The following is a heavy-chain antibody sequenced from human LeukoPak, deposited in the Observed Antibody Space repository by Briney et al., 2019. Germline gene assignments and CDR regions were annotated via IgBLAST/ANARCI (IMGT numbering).Heavy chain of an antibody. D-gene: IGHD2-15*01. CDR2: IYSGDSDT. CDR3: ARSTAATNNWFDP. Sequence: GESLKISCKGSGYSFTSYWIGWVRQMPGKGLEWMGIIYSGDSDTRYSPSFQGQVTISADKSISTAYLQWSSLKASDTAMYYCARSTAATNNWFDPWGQGTLVTVSS. V-gene: IGHV5-51*01. CDR1: GYSFTSYW. J-gene: IGHJ5*02.